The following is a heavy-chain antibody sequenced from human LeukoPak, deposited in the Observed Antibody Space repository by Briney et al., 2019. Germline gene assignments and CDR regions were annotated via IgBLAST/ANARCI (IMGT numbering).Heavy chain of an antibody. J-gene: IGHJ4*02. V-gene: IGHV1-69*06. CDR1: GGTFSSYA. D-gene: IGHD4-17*01. Sequence: GASVKVSCKASGGTFSSYAISWVRQAPGQGLEWMGGIIPIFGTANYAQKFQGRVTITADKSTSTAYMELSSLRPEDTAVYYCAKDEDHDYGDYYFDSWGQGTLVTVSS. CDR3: AKDEDHDYGDYYFDS. CDR2: IIPIFGTA.